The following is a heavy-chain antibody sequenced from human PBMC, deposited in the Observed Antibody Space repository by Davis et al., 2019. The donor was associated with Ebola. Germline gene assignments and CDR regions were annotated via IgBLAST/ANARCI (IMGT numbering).Heavy chain of an antibody. CDR2: MNLKSGNT. Sequence: ASVKVSCKASGFSSSDITWVRQATGHGLEWMGWMNLKSGNTAYAQKFQGRVTVTRNTPTSTVYLELRSLRSEDTAIYYCATGRAGDSWGQGTLVTVSS. J-gene: IGHJ5*01. CDR1: GFSSSD. D-gene: IGHD1-1*01. CDR3: ATGRAGDS. V-gene: IGHV1-8*01.